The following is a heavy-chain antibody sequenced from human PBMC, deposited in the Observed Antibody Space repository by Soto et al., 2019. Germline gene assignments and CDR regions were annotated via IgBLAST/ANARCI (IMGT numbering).Heavy chain of an antibody. CDR2: ISYDGSNK. V-gene: IGHV3-30-3*01. J-gene: IGHJ4*02. D-gene: IGHD5-12*01. Sequence: QVQLVESGGGVVQPGRSLRLSCAASGFTFSSYAMHWVRQAPGKGLEWVAVISYDGSNKYYADSVKDRFTISRDNSKNTLYLQMNSLRAEDTAVYYCARGAGDGYNFDYFDYWGQGTLVTVSS. CDR1: GFTFSSYA. CDR3: ARGAGDGYNFDYFDY.